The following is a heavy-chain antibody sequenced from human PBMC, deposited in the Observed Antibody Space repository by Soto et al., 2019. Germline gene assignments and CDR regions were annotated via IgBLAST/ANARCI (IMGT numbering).Heavy chain of an antibody. J-gene: IGHJ4*02. Sequence: SLTCTVSGGSISSYYWSWIRQPPGKGLEWIGYIYYSGSTNYNPSLKSRVTISVDTSKNQFSLKLSSVTAADTAVYYCARRYGRNLDYLGQGTLVTVSS. CDR2: IYYSGST. CDR3: ARRYGRNLDY. CDR1: GGSISSYY. D-gene: IGHD4-17*01. V-gene: IGHV4-59*08.